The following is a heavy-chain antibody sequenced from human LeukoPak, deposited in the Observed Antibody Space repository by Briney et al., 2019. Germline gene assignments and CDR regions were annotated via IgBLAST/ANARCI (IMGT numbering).Heavy chain of an antibody. V-gene: IGHV3-21*04. CDR2: ISSSSSYI. CDR3: ARRAGAYSHPYDY. CDR1: GFTFSTYS. Sequence: GGSLRLSCAASGFTFSTYSMNWVRQAPGKGLEWVSSISSSSSYIYYADSVRGRFTISRDNAKNTLYLQMNSLRAEDTAVYYCARRAGAYSHPYDYWGQGTLVTVSS. D-gene: IGHD4/OR15-4a*01. J-gene: IGHJ4*02.